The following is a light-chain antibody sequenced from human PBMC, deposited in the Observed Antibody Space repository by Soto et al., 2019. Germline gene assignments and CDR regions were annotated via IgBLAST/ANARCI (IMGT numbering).Light chain of an antibody. Sequence: QSVVTQAPSVSGTPGQRVTISCSGSSSHIESNWVYWYQQLPGTAPKLLIYNNNHRPSGVSDRFSGSKSGTSASLAITGLRSDDEAEYYCATWDDDLYTPIIGGGTKLTVL. CDR1: SSHIESNW. V-gene: IGLV1-47*02. CDR3: ATWDDDLYTPI. CDR2: NNN. J-gene: IGLJ2*01.